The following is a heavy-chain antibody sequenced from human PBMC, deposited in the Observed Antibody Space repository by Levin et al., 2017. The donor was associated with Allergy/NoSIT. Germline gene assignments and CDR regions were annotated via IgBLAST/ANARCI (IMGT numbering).Heavy chain of an antibody. D-gene: IGHD3-9*01. V-gene: IGHV3-74*01. CDR3: ARGRHYDILTGYYGVDI. CDR2: INSDGSST. J-gene: IGHJ3*02. CDR1: GFTFSSSW. Sequence: LSLTCAASGFTFSSSWMHWVRQAPGKGLVWVSRINSDGSSTSYADSVKGRFTISRDNAKNTLYLQMNSLRAEDTAVYYCARGRHYDILTGYYGVDIWGQGTMVTVSS.